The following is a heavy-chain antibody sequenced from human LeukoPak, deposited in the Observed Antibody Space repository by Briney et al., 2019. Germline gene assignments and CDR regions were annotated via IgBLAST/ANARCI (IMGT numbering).Heavy chain of an antibody. J-gene: IGHJ4*02. D-gene: IGHD6-13*01. Sequence: GGSLRLSCAASGFTFSSSAMGWVHQAPGKGLEWVSAISGSGYSTYYADSVKGRFTISRDNSKSTLYLQMSSLRAEDTALYYCASEAAVAAGPFDYWGQGTLVTVSS. CDR2: ISGSGYST. V-gene: IGHV3-23*01. CDR3: ASEAAVAAGPFDY. CDR1: GFTFSSSA.